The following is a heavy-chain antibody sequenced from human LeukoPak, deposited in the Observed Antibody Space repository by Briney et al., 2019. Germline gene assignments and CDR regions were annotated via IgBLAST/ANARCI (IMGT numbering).Heavy chain of an antibody. D-gene: IGHD1-14*01. V-gene: IGHV4-38-2*01. Sequence: SETLSLTCAVSGYSISSGYYWGWIRQPPGKGLEWIGSIYHSGSTYYNPSLKSRVTISVDTSKSQFSLKLSSVTAADTAVYYCARQTTYFDYWGQGTLVTVSS. J-gene: IGHJ4*02. CDR2: IYHSGST. CDR1: GYSISSGYY. CDR3: ARQTTYFDY.